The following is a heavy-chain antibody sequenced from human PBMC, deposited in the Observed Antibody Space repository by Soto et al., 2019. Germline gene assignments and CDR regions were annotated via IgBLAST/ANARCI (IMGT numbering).Heavy chain of an antibody. CDR1: GGSFSGYY. CDR2: INHSGST. Sequence: QVQLQQWGAGLLKPSETLSLTCAVYGGSFSGYYWSWIRQPPGKGLEWIGEINHSGSTNYNPSLTSRVTISVDTSKNQFSLKLSSVTAADTAVYYCARGVGAHWDLRYFDYWGQGTLVTVSS. D-gene: IGHD1-26*01. CDR3: ARGVGAHWDLRYFDY. V-gene: IGHV4-34*01. J-gene: IGHJ4*02.